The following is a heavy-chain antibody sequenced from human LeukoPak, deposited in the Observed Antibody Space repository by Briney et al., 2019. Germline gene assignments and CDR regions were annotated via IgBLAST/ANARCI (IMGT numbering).Heavy chain of an antibody. Sequence: PSETLSLTCAVYGGSFSGYYWSWIRQPPGKGLEWIGHIYYSGSTNYNPSLKSRVTISVDTSKKQFSLKLSSVTAADTAVYYCAKSDYYASGLDYWGQGTLVTVSS. CDR2: IYYSGST. J-gene: IGHJ4*02. D-gene: IGHD3-10*01. CDR1: GGSFSGYY. V-gene: IGHV4-59*08. CDR3: AKSDYYASGLDY.